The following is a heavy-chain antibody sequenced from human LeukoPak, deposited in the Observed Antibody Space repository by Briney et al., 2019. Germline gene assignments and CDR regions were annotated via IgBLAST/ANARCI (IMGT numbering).Heavy chain of an antibody. CDR3: ARGGGGYDYGDYDDY. V-gene: IGHV3-30*04. CDR1: GFTFSSYA. Sequence: PGRSLRLSCAASGFTFSSYAMHWVRQAPGKGLEWVAVISYDGSNKYYADSVKGRFTISRDNSKNTLYLQMNGLRAEDTAVYYCARGGGGYDYGDYDDYWGQGTLVTVSS. CDR2: ISYDGSNK. J-gene: IGHJ4*02. D-gene: IGHD4-17*01.